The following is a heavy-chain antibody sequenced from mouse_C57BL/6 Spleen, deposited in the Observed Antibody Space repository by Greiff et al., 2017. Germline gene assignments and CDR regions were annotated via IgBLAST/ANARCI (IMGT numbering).Heavy chain of an antibody. CDR3: ARVGYYAMDY. Sequence: QVQLQQPGAELVKPGASVKLSCKASGYTFTSYWMQWVKQRPGQGLEWIGEIDPSDSYTNYNQKFKGKATLTVDTSSSTAYMQLSSLTSEDSAVYDCARVGYYAMDYWGQGTSVTVSS. J-gene: IGHJ4*01. V-gene: IGHV1-50*01. CDR2: IDPSDSYT. CDR1: GYTFTSYW.